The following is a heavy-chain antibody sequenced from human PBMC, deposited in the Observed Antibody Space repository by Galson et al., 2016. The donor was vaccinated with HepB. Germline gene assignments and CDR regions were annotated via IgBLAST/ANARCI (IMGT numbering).Heavy chain of an antibody. V-gene: IGHV1-18*01. CDR1: GYSFSNYG. CDR2: ISTYNGNT. Sequence: KVSCKASGYSFSNYGITWVRQAPGQGLEWMGWISTYNGNTDYDQKLHGRLTLTTDASTATAYLELRSLRFDDTAVYYCARGSTATTPLAYWGQGTLVTVSS. D-gene: IGHD4-11*01. J-gene: IGHJ4*02. CDR3: ARGSTATTPLAY.